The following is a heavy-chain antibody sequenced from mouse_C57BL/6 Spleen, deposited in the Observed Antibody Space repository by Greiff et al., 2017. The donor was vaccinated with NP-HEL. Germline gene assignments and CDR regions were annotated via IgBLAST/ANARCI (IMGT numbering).Heavy chain of an antibody. Sequence: QVHVKQPGAELVRPGTSVKLSCKASGYTFTSYWMHWVKQRPGQGLEWIGVIDPSDSYTNYNQKFKGKATLTVDTSSSTAYMQLSSLTSEDSAVYYCARSDSSGLDYWGQGTTLTVSS. J-gene: IGHJ2*01. CDR2: IDPSDSYT. CDR1: GYTFTSYW. V-gene: IGHV1-59*01. CDR3: ARSDSSGLDY. D-gene: IGHD3-2*02.